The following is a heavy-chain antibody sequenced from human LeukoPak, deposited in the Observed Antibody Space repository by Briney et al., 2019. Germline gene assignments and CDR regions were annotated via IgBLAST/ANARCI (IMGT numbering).Heavy chain of an antibody. V-gene: IGHV4-39*07. Sequence: SETLSLTCTVSSGSISSSSYYWGWIRQPPGKGLEWIGYIYHSGSTYYNPSLKSRVTISVDRSKNQFSLKLSSVTAADTAVYYCARAVSSSSEFWYYFDYWGQGTLVTVSS. D-gene: IGHD6-6*01. CDR2: IYHSGST. CDR1: SGSISSSSYY. J-gene: IGHJ4*02. CDR3: ARAVSSSSEFWYYFDY.